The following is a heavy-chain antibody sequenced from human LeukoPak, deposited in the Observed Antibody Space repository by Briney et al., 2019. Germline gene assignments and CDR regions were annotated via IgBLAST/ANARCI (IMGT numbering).Heavy chain of an antibody. Sequence: ASVKVSCKVSGYTLTELSMHWVRQAPGKGLEWMGGFDPEDGETIYAQKFQGRVTMTEDTSTDTAYMELSSLRSEDTAVYYCATPRAYYDSSGYYYAFDYWGQGTLVTVSS. J-gene: IGHJ4*02. CDR2: FDPEDGET. D-gene: IGHD3-22*01. V-gene: IGHV1-24*01. CDR1: GYTLTELS. CDR3: ATPRAYYDSSGYYYAFDY.